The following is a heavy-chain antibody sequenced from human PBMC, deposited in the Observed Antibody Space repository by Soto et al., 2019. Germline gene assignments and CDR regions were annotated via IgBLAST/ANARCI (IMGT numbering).Heavy chain of an antibody. V-gene: IGHV3-30*03. CDR2: ALHDGSNK. D-gene: IGHD3-22*01. Sequence: PGGSLILSCAASGFSFSSYGMHWVRQAPGKGLEWVAVALHDGSNKYYAESVKGRFSISRDNTKNTLYLQMSSLRPEDTAVYYCALFNYYDISAWGQGTLVTVSS. J-gene: IGHJ5*02. CDR1: GFSFSSYG. CDR3: ALFNYYDISA.